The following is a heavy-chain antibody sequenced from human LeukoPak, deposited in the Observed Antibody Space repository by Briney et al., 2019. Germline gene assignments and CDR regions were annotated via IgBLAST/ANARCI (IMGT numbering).Heavy chain of an antibody. D-gene: IGHD3-10*01. J-gene: IGHJ4*02. CDR3: ARALGLSLDYYGTLGY. V-gene: IGHV1-69*13. Sequence: ASVKVSCKASGGTFSSYAISWVRQAPGQGLEWMGGIIPIFGTANYAQKFQGRVTITADESTSTAYMELSSLRSEDTAVYYCARALGLSLDYYGTLGYWGQGTLVTVSS. CDR2: IIPIFGTA. CDR1: GGTFSSYA.